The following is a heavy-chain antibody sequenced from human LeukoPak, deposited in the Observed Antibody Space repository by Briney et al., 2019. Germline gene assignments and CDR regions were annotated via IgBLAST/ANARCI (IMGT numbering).Heavy chain of an antibody. V-gene: IGHV3-66*01. J-gene: IGHJ4*02. CDR3: ARGRGSGWPFDY. CDR1: GFTVSSNY. Sequence: GGSLRLSCAGSGFTVSSNYMSWARQAPGKGLEWVSVIYSGGSTYYEDSVKGRFTISRDSSKNTLYLQMNSLRAEDTAVYYCARGRGSGWPFDYWGQETRDTVSS. D-gene: IGHD6-19*01. CDR2: IYSGGST.